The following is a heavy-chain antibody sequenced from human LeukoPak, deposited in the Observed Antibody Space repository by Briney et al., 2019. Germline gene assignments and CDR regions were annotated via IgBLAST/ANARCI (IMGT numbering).Heavy chain of an antibody. D-gene: IGHD3/OR15-3a*01. J-gene: IGHJ4*02. CDR1: GYTFTGYH. V-gene: IGHV1-46*01. Sequence: ASVKVSCKASGYTFTGYHMHWVRQAPGQGLEWMGIINPSSGSTSYAQKFQGRVTMTRDTSTSTVYMEVSSLRSEDTAVYYCARVGLDHIFDYWGQGTLVTVSS. CDR2: INPSSGST. CDR3: ARVGLDHIFDY.